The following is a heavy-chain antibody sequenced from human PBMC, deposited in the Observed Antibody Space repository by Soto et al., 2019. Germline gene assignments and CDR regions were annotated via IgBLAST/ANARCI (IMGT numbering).Heavy chain of an antibody. CDR1: SFNFGDHD. CDR3: SRDRSGITMIRGVADY. J-gene: IGHJ4*02. CDR2: IRSKAYSGTA. V-gene: IGHV3-49*03. Sequence: GGPLRLSCTGSSFNFGDHDASWFRQAPGKGLEWVGFIRSKAYSGTAEYAASVKGRFTMSRDDSKNIAYLQMNSLKTEDTAVYYCSRDRSGITMIRGVADYWGQGT. D-gene: IGHD3-10*01.